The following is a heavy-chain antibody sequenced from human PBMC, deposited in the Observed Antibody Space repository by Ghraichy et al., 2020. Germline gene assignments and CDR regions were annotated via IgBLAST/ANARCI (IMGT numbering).Heavy chain of an antibody. CDR1: GYTFTSYY. D-gene: IGHD3-10*01. CDR2: INPSGGST. CDR3: ARGGGITMVRGVIPWGY. Sequence: ASVKVSCKASGYTFTSYYMHWVRQAPGQGLEWMGIINPSGGSTSYAQKFQGRVTMTRDTSTSTVYMELSSLGSEDTAVYYCARGGGITMVRGVIPWGYWGQGTLVTVSS. J-gene: IGHJ4*02. V-gene: IGHV1-46*01.